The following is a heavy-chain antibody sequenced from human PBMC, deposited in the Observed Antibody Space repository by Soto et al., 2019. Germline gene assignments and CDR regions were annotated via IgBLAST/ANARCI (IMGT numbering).Heavy chain of an antibody. Sequence: SETLSLTCAVSGGSISGGGFSWSWIRQPPGKGLEWIGYILHTGGTQYNPSLKSRVSMSVDKSKNQFSLHLTSVTAADTAVYYCARLQFGEGFDYWGQGALVTVYS. CDR1: GGSISGGGFS. CDR3: ARLQFGEGFDY. D-gene: IGHD3-10*01. CDR2: ILHTGGT. V-gene: IGHV4-30-2*01. J-gene: IGHJ4*02.